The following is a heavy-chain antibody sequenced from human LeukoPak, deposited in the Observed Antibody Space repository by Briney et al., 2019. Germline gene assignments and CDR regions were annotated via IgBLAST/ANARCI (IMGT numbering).Heavy chain of an antibody. D-gene: IGHD3-3*01. CDR2: IYYSGST. V-gene: IGHV4-31*03. J-gene: IGHJ4*02. CDR3: ARVGGITIFGVPYYFDY. Sequence: SETLSLTCTVSGGSISSGGYYWSWIRQHPGKGLEWIGYIYYSGSTYYNPSLKSRVTISVDTSKNQFSLKLSSVTAADTAVYYCARVGGITIFGVPYYFDYWGQGTLVTVS. CDR1: GGSISSGGYY.